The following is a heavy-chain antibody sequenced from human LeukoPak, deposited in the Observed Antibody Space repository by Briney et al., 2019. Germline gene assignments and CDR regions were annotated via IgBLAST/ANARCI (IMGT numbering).Heavy chain of an antibody. Sequence: PGGSLRLSCAASGLTFTDFWMNWVRQAPGRGLEWVANIKPDGSEKYYVDSVKGRFAISRDNAKNEVYLEMNSLRAEDMGVYYCSGRDSSRCPRAYWGQGTLVSVSS. D-gene: IGHD2-2*01. CDR2: IKPDGSEK. J-gene: IGHJ4*02. CDR3: SGRDSSRCPRAY. V-gene: IGHV3-7*01. CDR1: GLTFTDFW.